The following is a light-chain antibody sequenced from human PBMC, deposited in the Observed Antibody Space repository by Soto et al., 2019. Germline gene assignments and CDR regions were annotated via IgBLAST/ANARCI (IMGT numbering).Light chain of an antibody. V-gene: IGKV3-15*01. CDR3: QQYNNWPPLT. CDR1: QSVSSN. Sequence: IVIRHSPATLCVCPVQIPTLSYQARQSVSSNLAWYQQKPGQAPRLLIYGASTRATGIPARFSGSGSGTEFTLTISSLQSEDFAVYYCQQYNNWPPLTFGGGTKVDIK. J-gene: IGKJ4*01. CDR2: GAS.